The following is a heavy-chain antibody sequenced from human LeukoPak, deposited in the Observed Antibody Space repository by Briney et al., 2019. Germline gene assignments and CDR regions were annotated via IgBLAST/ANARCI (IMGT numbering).Heavy chain of an antibody. Sequence: SETLSLTCTVSGGSISSSSYYWGWIRQPPGKGLEWIGSGYYSGSTYYNPSLKSRSTISVDTSKNQFSLKLSSVTAADTAVYYCARDGGYSNPYYYYYYYMDFWGQGTTVTVSS. CDR2: GYYSGST. V-gene: IGHV4-39*07. CDR1: GGSISSSSYY. J-gene: IGHJ6*03. CDR3: ARDGGYSNPYYYYYYYMDF. D-gene: IGHD4-11*01.